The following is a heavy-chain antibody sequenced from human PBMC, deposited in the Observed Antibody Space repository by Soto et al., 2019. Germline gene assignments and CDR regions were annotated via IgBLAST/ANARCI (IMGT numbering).Heavy chain of an antibody. CDR3: ARPTWINTPVDAFDI. CDR2: INHSGIT. V-gene: IGHV4-34*01. J-gene: IGHJ3*02. CDR1: GGSFSGYY. Sequence: PSETLSLTCAVYGGSFSGYYCSWIRQPPWKGLEWIGEINHSGITNYNPSLKSRVTISVDTSKNQFSLKLSSVTAADTAVYYCARPTWINTPVDAFDIWGQGTMVTV. D-gene: IGHD5-12*01.